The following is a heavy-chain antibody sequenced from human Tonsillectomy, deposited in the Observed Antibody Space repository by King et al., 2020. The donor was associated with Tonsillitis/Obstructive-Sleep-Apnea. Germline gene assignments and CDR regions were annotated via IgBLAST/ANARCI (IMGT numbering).Heavy chain of an antibody. Sequence: VQLVESGTEVKKPGESLRISCKVSGSTDTQYWISWVRQVPGKGLEWMGRIDPTDSYITYNPSFQAHVTFSADRSINTAYLQWSSLKASDTAIYYCAAFVIVSTSIKPLDIWGQGTLVIVSS. CDR3: AAFVIVSTSIKPLDI. CDR2: IDPTDSYI. D-gene: IGHD5/OR15-5a*01. V-gene: IGHV5-10-1*01. CDR1: GSTDTQYW. J-gene: IGHJ3*02.